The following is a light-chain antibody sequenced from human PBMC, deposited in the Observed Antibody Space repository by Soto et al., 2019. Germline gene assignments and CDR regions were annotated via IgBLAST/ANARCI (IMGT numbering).Light chain of an antibody. CDR1: SSDVAAYRY. CDR3: CSYAGSHTKYV. V-gene: IGLV2-11*01. J-gene: IGLJ1*01. CDR2: DVT. Sequence: QSALTQPRSVSGSPGQSVTISCTGTSSDVAAYRYVSWYQQHPGKAPKVIIYDVTQRPSGVPDRFSGSKSGNAASLTISGLQAHDEADYYCCSYAGSHTKYVFGTGTKVTVL.